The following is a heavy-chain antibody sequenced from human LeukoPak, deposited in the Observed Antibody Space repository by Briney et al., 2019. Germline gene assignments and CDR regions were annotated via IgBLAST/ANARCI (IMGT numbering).Heavy chain of an antibody. CDR3: ARGRPTPSGIVVVTPTFDY. J-gene: IGHJ4*02. Sequence: SETLSRTCAVYGGSFSGYYWSWIRQPPGKGLEWIGEINHSGSTNYNPSLKSRVTISVDTSKNQFSLKLSSVTAADTAVYYCARGRPTPSGIVVVTPTFDYWGQGTLVTVSS. CDR2: INHSGST. CDR1: GGSFSGYY. V-gene: IGHV4-34*01. D-gene: IGHD2-21*02.